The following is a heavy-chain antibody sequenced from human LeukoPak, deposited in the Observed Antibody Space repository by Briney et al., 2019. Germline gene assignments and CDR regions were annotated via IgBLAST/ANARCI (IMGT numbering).Heavy chain of an antibody. D-gene: IGHD5-18*01. V-gene: IGHV4-34*01. CDR1: GGSFSGYY. CDR3: ARRGRQLWLKGYFDY. Sequence: SETLSLTCAVYGGSFSGYYWSWIRQPPGKGLEWIGEINHSGSTNYNPSLKSRVTISVDTSKNQFSLKLSSVTAADTAVYYCARRGRQLWLKGYFDYWGQGTLVTVSS. CDR2: INHSGST. J-gene: IGHJ4*02.